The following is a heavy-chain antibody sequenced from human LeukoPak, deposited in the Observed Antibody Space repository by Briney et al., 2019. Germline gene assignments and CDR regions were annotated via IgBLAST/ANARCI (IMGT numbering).Heavy chain of an antibody. Sequence: SETLSLTCTVSGGSISSSNSYWGWIRQPPGQGLEWIGTVFYSGSPYYNPSLKSRVTISMDTSKNQFSLKLSSVTAADTAVYYCAKTMVRGVEYYFDYWGQGTLVTVSS. V-gene: IGHV4-39*07. CDR1: GGSISSSNSY. D-gene: IGHD3-10*01. CDR2: VFYSGSP. CDR3: AKTMVRGVEYYFDY. J-gene: IGHJ4*02.